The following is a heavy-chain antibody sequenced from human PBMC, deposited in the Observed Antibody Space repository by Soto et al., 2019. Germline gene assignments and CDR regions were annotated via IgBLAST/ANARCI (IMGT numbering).Heavy chain of an antibody. D-gene: IGHD3-16*01. V-gene: IGHV3-21*01. CDR3: ARVNEYDYVWGPWYFDL. Sequence: GSMRLCCAASGVTFIIYSMNWVRQAPGKGLEWVSSISSSSSYIYYADSVKGRFTISRDNAKNSLYLQMNSLRAEGTAVYYCARVNEYDYVWGPWYFDLWGRGTLVTVSS. CDR2: ISSSSSYI. CDR1: GVTFIIYS. J-gene: IGHJ2*01.